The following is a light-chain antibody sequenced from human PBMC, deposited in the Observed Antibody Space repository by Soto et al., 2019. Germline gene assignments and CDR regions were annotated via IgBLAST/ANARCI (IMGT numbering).Light chain of an antibody. CDR3: SSYTSDSTPVL. J-gene: IGLJ2*01. Sequence: QSALTQPASVSGSPGQSITISCTGTSSDVGGYNFVSWYQQHPGKAPKLMIHDVTNRPSGVSNRFSGSKSGNTASLTISGLQAEDEADYYCSSYTSDSTPVLFGGGTQLTVL. V-gene: IGLV2-14*01. CDR2: DVT. CDR1: SSDVGGYNF.